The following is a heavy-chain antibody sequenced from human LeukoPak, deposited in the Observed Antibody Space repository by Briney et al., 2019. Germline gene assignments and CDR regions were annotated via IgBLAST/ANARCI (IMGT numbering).Heavy chain of an antibody. D-gene: IGHD2-8*01. CDR2: ITGNGGDT. CDR1: GLTFSSYG. V-gene: IGHV3-23*01. J-gene: IGHJ4*02. Sequence: GGSLRLSCAGSGLTFSSYGMTWVRQAPGKGLEWVAAITGNGGDTRYAHSVKGRFSISRDNSKNTLYLQMNSLRAEDTAVYYCAKESNGPSDYWGQGTLVTVSS. CDR3: AKESNGPSDY.